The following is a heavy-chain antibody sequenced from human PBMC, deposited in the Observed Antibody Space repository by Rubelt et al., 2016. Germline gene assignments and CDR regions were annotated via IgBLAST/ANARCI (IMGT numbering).Heavy chain of an antibody. CDR1: GGSISSYY. Sequence: QVQLQESGPGLVKPSETLSLTCTVSGGSISSYYWSWIRQPPGKGLEWIGEINHSGSTNYNPSLKSRVTISVDTSKNQFSLKLSSVTAADTAVYYCARAVSAYGFDYWGQGTLVTVSS. V-gene: IGHV4-34*01. CDR3: ARAVSAYGFDY. D-gene: IGHD5-12*01. CDR2: INHSGST. J-gene: IGHJ4*02.